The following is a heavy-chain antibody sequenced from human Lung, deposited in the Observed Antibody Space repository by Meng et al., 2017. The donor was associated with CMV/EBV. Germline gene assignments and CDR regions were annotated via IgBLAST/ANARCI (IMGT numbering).Heavy chain of an antibody. J-gene: IGHJ4*02. V-gene: IGHV1-18*01. CDR2: INAYNGDT. CDR3: ARVEVGITSGDY. CDR1: GYTFTNYG. Sequence: QVQRVQSGGKVKKPGASLKVSCKASGYTFTNYGITWVRQAPGQGLEWMGWINAYNGDTNYAQTLQGRVTMTTDTSTSTAYMELRSLRSDDTAVYYCARVEVGITSGDYWGQGTLVTVSS. D-gene: IGHD1-26*01.